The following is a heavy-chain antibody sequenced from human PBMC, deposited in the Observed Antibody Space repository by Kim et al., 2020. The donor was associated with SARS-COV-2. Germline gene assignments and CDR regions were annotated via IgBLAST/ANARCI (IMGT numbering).Heavy chain of an antibody. V-gene: IGHV3-23*01. J-gene: IGHJ6*02. CDR1: GFTFSSYA. CDR3: AKDGDSSSWLYYYYGMDV. CDR2: ISGSGGST. Sequence: GGSLRLSCAASGFTFSSYAMSWVRQAPGKGLEWVSAISGSGGSTYYADSVKGRFTISRDNSKNTLYLQMNSLRAEDTAVYYCAKDGDSSSWLYYYYGMDVWGQGTTVTVSS. D-gene: IGHD6-13*01.